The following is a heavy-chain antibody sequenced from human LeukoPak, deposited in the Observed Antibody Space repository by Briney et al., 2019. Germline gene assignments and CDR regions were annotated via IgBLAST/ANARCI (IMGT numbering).Heavy chain of an antibody. Sequence: GGSLRLSCAASGLTFSTYGMTWVRQAPGKGLEWISYISSSSDSIKYADSVKGRFTSSRDNAKNSLYLQMNSLRAEDTAVYYCTKRGIYYYDSSGYYVLDYWGQGTLVTVSS. CDR1: GLTFSTYG. CDR2: ISSSSDSI. CDR3: TKRGIYYYDSSGYYVLDY. D-gene: IGHD3-22*01. J-gene: IGHJ4*02. V-gene: IGHV3-48*04.